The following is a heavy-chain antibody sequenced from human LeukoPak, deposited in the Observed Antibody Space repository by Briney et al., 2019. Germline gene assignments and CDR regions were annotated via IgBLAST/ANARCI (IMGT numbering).Heavy chain of an antibody. Sequence: PSETLPLTCAVYGGSFSSYHWSWIRQPPGKGLEWIGYIYYSGSTNYNPSLKSRVTISVDTSKNQFSLKLSSVTAADTAVYYCARERSGSYRGGNFDYWGQGTLVTVSS. D-gene: IGHD1-26*01. V-gene: IGHV4-59*01. CDR2: IYYSGST. CDR1: GGSFSSYH. CDR3: ARERSGSYRGGNFDY. J-gene: IGHJ4*02.